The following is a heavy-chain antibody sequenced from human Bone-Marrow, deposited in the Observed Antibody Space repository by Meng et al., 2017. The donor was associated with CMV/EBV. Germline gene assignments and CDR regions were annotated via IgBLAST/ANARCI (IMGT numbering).Heavy chain of an antibody. V-gene: IGHV3-48*04. CDR2: ISSSSSTI. Sequence: GESLKISCAASGFTFSSYSMNWVRQAPGKGLEWVSYISSSSSTIYYADSVKGRFTISRDNAKNSLYLQMNSLRAEDTAVYYCARGPRGQPTPGDYWGQGTLVIVSS. D-gene: IGHD3-10*01. CDR3: ARGPRGQPTPGDY. CDR1: GFTFSSYS. J-gene: IGHJ4*02.